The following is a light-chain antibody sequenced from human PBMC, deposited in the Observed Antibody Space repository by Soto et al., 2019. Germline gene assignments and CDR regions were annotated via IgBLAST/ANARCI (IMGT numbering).Light chain of an antibody. J-gene: IGLJ2*01. V-gene: IGLV2-14*01. Sequence: QSALTQPACVSGSPGQSITISCTGTSSDVGGYNYVSWYQRHPGKAPKLMIYDVSNRPSGVSNRFSGSKSGNTASLTISGLQAEDEADYYCSSYTSISTLVFGGGTKLTVL. CDR3: SSYTSISTLV. CDR1: SSDVGGYNY. CDR2: DVS.